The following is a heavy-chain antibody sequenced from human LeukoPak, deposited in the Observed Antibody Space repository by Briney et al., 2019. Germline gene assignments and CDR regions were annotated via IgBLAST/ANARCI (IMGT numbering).Heavy chain of an antibody. J-gene: IGHJ6*02. Sequence: PGGSLRLSCAASGFTFSSYAMSWVRQAPGKGLEWVSAISGSGGSTYYADSVKGRFTISRDNSKNTLYLQMNSLRAEDTAVYYCAKDVVWWTYGSGMVGMDVWGQGTTVTVSS. D-gene: IGHD3-10*01. CDR2: ISGSGGST. CDR1: GFTFSSYA. V-gene: IGHV3-23*01. CDR3: AKDVVWWTYGSGMVGMDV.